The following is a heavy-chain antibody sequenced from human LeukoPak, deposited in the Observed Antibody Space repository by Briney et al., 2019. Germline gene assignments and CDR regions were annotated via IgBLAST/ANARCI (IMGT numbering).Heavy chain of an antibody. D-gene: IGHD1-26*01. CDR1: GFSFSRYG. CDR3: ARAEYSGSYVDY. V-gene: IGHV3-33*08. Sequence: GRSLRLSCAASGFSFSRYGMHWVRQAPGKGLEWVAVIWYDGSNKYYADSVKGRFTISRDNSKNTLYLQMNSLRAEDTTVYYCARAEYSGSYVDYWGQGTLVTVSS. CDR2: IWYDGSNK. J-gene: IGHJ4*02.